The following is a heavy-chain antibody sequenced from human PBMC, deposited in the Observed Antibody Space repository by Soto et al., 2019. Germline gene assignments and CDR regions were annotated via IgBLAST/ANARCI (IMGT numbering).Heavy chain of an antibody. CDR2: IYTSGST. Sequence: SETLCLTCTVSGGSISSYYWSWIRQPAGKGLEWIGRIYTSGSTNYNPSLKSRVTMSVDTSKNQFSLKLSSVTAADTAVYYCARDLRYYYGSGSYYSDHYYYYGMDVWGQGTTVTVSS. CDR1: GGSISSYY. V-gene: IGHV4-4*07. CDR3: ARDLRYYYGSGSYYSDHYYYYGMDV. J-gene: IGHJ6*02. D-gene: IGHD3-10*01.